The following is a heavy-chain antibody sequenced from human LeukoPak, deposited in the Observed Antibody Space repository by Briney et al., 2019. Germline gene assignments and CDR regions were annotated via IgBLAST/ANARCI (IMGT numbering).Heavy chain of an antibody. CDR3: ARGPYYYGSGSYP. CDR1: GGSFSGYY. J-gene: IGHJ4*02. D-gene: IGHD3-10*01. CDR2: INHSGST. Sequence: NPSETLSLTCAVYGGSFSGYYWSWIRQPPGKGLEWIGEINHSGSTNYNPSLKSRVTISVDTSKNQFSLKLSSVTAADTAVYYCARGPYYYGSGSYPWGQGTLVTVSS. V-gene: IGHV4-34*01.